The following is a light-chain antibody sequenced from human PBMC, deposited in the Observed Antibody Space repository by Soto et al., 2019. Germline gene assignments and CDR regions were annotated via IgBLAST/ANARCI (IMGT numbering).Light chain of an antibody. J-gene: IGKJ2*01. Sequence: IVMTQSPATLSVSPGERVTLSCRASETVRTNLAWFQQKPGQTPRLLSFGASTRATGIPTRFTGSGSETEFTLTIGSLQSDDLAVYYCQQYYYWPQYTFGQGTKLEIK. CDR1: ETVRTN. CDR2: GAS. CDR3: QQYYYWPQYT. V-gene: IGKV3-15*01.